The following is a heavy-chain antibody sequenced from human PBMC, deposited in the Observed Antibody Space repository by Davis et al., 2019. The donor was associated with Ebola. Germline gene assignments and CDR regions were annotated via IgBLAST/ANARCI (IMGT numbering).Heavy chain of an antibody. CDR1: GGSISSGGYY. J-gene: IGHJ3*01. CDR3: ARDSSGDAFDL. CDR2: MFYSGNT. V-gene: IGHV4-31*11. Sequence: PSETLSLTCAVSGGSISSGGYYWTWIRQHPGKGLEWIGCMFYSGNTYYNPSLKSRVTISVDTSKNQFSLRLTSVTAADTAVYYCARDSSGDAFDLWGQGTMVTVSS.